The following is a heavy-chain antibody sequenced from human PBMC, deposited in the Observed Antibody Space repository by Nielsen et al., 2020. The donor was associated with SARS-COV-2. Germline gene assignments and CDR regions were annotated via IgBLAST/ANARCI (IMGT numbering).Heavy chain of an antibody. V-gene: IGHV6-1*01. D-gene: IGHD6-19*01. Sequence: SETLSLTCAISGDSVSSNSAAWNWIRQSPSRGLEWLGRTYYRSKWYNDYAVSVKSRITINPGTSKNQFSLQLSSVTPEDTAVYYCARDQWVGSLGYYYYYMDVWGKGTTVTVSS. CDR1: GDSVSSNSAA. J-gene: IGHJ6*03. CDR3: ARDQWVGSLGYYYYYMDV. CDR2: TYYRSKWYN.